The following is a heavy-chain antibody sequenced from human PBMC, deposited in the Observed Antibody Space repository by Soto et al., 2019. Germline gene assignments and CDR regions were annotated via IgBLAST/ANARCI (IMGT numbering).Heavy chain of an antibody. D-gene: IGHD1-1*01. J-gene: IGHJ4*02. V-gene: IGHV1-2*04. CDR1: GYTFTGYY. Sequence: ASVKVSCKASGYTFTGYYMHWVRQAPGQGLEWMGWINPNSGGTNYAQKFQGWVTMTRDTSISTAYMELSRLRSDDTAVYYCARATNWDPGTKGRYFDYWGQGTLVTVSS. CDR2: INPNSGGT. CDR3: ARATNWDPGTKGRYFDY.